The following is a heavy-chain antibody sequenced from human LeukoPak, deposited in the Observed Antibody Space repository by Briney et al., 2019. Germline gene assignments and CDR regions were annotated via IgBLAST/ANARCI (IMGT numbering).Heavy chain of an antibody. J-gene: IGHJ3*02. Sequence: SETLSLTCTVSGGSISSYYWSWIRQPPGKGLEWIGYIYYSGSTNYNPSLKSRVTISVDTSKNQFSLKLSSVTAADTAVYYCARVVQWARSPSVAFDIWGQGTMVTVSS. CDR3: ARVVQWARSPSVAFDI. D-gene: IGHD1-26*01. CDR2: IYYSGST. V-gene: IGHV4-59*01. CDR1: GGSISSYY.